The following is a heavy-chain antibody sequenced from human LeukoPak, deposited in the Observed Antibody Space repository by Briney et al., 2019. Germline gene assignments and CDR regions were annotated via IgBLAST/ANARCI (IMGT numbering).Heavy chain of an antibody. J-gene: IGHJ3*01. Sequence: GESLKISCKGSGYGFSSHWIGWVRQMPGNGLDWIGHIYPGDSDTRYSPSFQGHVTMSVDKSITTAYLQWSGPMASDTAMYYCARHLDWNLNNDVGFDVWGQGTAVTVSS. CDR2: IYPGDSDT. CDR1: GYGFSSHW. CDR3: ARHLDWNLNNDVGFDV. D-gene: IGHD1-7*01. V-gene: IGHV5-51*01.